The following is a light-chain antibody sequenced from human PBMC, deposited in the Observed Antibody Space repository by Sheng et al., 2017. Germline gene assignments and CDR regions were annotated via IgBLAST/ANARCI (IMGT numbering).Light chain of an antibody. Sequence: DIQMTQSPSSLSVSVGDRVTITCRASQDIKNNLNWFQQKQGKAPKLLIYAASSSQTGVPSRFSGSGSGTDFTLTISNLQPEDFATYYCQQSFRAPLTFGGGTKGGDQ. CDR1: QDIKNN. J-gene: IGKJ4*01. V-gene: IGKV1-39*01. CDR3: QQSFRAPLT. CDR2: AAS.